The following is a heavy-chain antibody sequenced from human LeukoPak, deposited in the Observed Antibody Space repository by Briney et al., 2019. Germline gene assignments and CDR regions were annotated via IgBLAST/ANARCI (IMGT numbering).Heavy chain of an antibody. J-gene: IGHJ3*02. CDR1: GFSFNTHA. V-gene: IGHV3-23*01. CDR2: ITGSGGST. CDR3: ASVNPQRPGCSSTSCFVDAFDI. D-gene: IGHD2-2*01. Sequence: GGSLRLSCAASGFSFNTHAMSWVRQAPGKALEWVSGITGSGGSTYYADSVKGRFTISRDNAKNSLSLQMNSLRAEDTAVYYCASVNPQRPGCSSTSCFVDAFDIWGQGTMVTVSS.